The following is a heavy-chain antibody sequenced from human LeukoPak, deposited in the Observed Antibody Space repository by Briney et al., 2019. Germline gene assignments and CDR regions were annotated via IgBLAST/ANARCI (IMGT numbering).Heavy chain of an antibody. CDR1: GYTFTSYA. D-gene: IGHD3-10*01. V-gene: IGHV1-3*01. CDR3: AREVIMVRGVISYGMDV. Sequence: ASVNVSCKASGYTFTSYAMHWVRQAPGQRLEWMGWINAGNGNTKYSQKFQGRATITRDTSASTAYMELSSLRSEDTAVYYCAREVIMVRGVISYGMDVWGQGTTVTVSS. CDR2: INAGNGNT. J-gene: IGHJ6*02.